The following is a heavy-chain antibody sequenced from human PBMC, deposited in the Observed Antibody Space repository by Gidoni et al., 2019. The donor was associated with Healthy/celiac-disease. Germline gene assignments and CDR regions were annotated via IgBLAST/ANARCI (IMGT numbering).Heavy chain of an antibody. D-gene: IGHD5-12*01. CDR1: GGTFSSYA. CDR2: IIPIFGTA. CDR3: ARDVPSGYDLGGYYYYYGMDV. V-gene: IGHV1-69*01. J-gene: IGHJ6*02. Sequence: QVQLVQSGAEVKKPGSSVKVSCKASGGTFSSYAISWVRQAPGQGLEWMGGIIPIFGTANYAQKFQGRVTITADESTSTAYMELSSLRSEDTAVYYCARDVPSGYDLGGYYYYYGMDVWGQGTTVTVSS.